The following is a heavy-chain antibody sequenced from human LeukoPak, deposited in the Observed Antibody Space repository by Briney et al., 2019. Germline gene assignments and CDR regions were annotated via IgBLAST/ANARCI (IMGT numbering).Heavy chain of an antibody. CDR1: GDPFPSYG. J-gene: IGHJ4*02. V-gene: IGHV1-18*01. CDR3: ASGLGAYVD. D-gene: IGHD3-16*01. Sequence: ASVKDSCKVSGDPFPSYGFSWVRQAPGQGLEWVGWVSTYNGNTNYGQKFQDRVTMTTDTSTNTAYMELRSLRSDDTAVYFCASGLGAYVDWGQGTLITVSS. CDR2: VSTYNGNT.